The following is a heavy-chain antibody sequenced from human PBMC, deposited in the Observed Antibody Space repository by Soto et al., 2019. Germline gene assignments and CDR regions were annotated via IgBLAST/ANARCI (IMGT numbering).Heavy chain of an antibody. V-gene: IGHV3-21*02. CDR3: ARESEDLTSNFDY. CDR1: GFTFTTHA. J-gene: IGHJ4*02. CDR2: ISSTTNYI. Sequence: EVQLLESGGGLVQPWGSLRLSCVASGFTFTTHAMSWVLQSPGKGLEWVSSISSTTNYIYYGDSMKGRFTISRDNAKNSLYLEMNSLRAEDTAVYYGARESEDLTSNFDYWGQGTLVTVSS.